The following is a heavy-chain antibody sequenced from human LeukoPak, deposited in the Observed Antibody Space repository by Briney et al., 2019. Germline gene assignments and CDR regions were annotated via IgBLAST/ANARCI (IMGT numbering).Heavy chain of an antibody. Sequence: GGTLRLSCAASGFTFSSYGMNWVRQAPGKGLEWVSSVSSSSSYIYYADSVKGRFTISRDNAKNSLSLQMNSLRAEDTAVYYCARDQRATASTGSYFDYWGQGTLVTVSS. CDR2: VSSSSSYI. D-gene: IGHD1-1*01. CDR1: GFTFSSYG. V-gene: IGHV3-21*01. CDR3: ARDQRATASTGSYFDY. J-gene: IGHJ4*02.